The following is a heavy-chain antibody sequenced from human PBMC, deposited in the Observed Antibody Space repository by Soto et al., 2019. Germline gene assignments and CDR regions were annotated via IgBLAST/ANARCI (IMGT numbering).Heavy chain of an antibody. Sequence: PVGSLRLSCAASGFTFSGYAMSWVRQAPGKGLEWVSTFSGGGGSTFYADSVKGRFTISRDNSKNTLYLHMNSLRAEDTAVYYCAKDLRRYEDFWGGNGGRLLYYGMHVWGQGTMVTVSS. CDR1: GFTFSGYA. D-gene: IGHD3-3*01. CDR2: FSGGGGST. CDR3: AKDLRRYEDFWGGNGGRLLYYGMHV. J-gene: IGHJ6*02. V-gene: IGHV3-23*01.